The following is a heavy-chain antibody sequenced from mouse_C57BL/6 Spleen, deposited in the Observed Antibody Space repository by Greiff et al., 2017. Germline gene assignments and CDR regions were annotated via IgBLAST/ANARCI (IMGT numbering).Heavy chain of an antibody. J-gene: IGHJ2*01. D-gene: IGHD1-1*01. CDR3: ARPGYYYGSSPYYFDY. CDR2: ISSGSSTI. V-gene: IGHV5-17*01. Sequence: EVKVVESGGGLVKPGGSLKLSCAASGFTFSDYGMHWVRQAPEKGLEWVAYISSGSSTIYYADTVKGRFTISRDNAKNTLFLQMTSLRSEDTAMYYCARPGYYYGSSPYYFDYWGQGTTLTVSS. CDR1: GFTFSDYG.